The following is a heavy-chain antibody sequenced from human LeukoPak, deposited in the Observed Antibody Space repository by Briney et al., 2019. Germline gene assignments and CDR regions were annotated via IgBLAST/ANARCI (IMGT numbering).Heavy chain of an antibody. D-gene: IGHD6-25*01. Sequence: SQTLSLTCAVYGGSFSGYYWSWIRQPPGKGLEWIGEINHSGSTNYNPSLKSRVTISVDTSKNQFSLKLSSVTAADTAVYYCASADSSGDYWGQGTLVTVSS. V-gene: IGHV4-34*01. J-gene: IGHJ4*02. CDR2: INHSGST. CDR1: GGSFSGYY. CDR3: ASADSSGDY.